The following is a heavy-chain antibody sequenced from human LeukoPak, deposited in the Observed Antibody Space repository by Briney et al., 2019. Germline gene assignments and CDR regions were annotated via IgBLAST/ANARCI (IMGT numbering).Heavy chain of an antibody. CDR3: ARGPITTRSHFDY. CDR2: IIPIFATA. V-gene: IGHV1-69*13. Sequence: ASVKVSCKASGGTFISYAISWARQAPGQGLEWMGGIIPIFATANYAQKFQGRVTITADESTSTAYMELSSLRSEDTAVYYCARGPITTRSHFDYWGQGTLVTVSS. J-gene: IGHJ4*02. D-gene: IGHD3-22*01. CDR1: GGTFISYA.